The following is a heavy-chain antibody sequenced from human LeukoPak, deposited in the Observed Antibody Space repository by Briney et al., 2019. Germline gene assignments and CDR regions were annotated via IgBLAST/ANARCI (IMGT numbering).Heavy chain of an antibody. CDR1: GFTFSTYD. V-gene: IGHV3-30*18. CDR3: AKGGVPTAMVDY. J-gene: IGHJ4*02. CDR2: ISNDGSHK. D-gene: IGHD2-2*01. Sequence: QPGRSLRLSCVVSGFTFSTYDMHWVRQAPGKGLEWLAVISNDGSHKYYADSVKGRFTISRDNSNNTLSMQMNSLRIEDTAVYYCAKGGVPTAMVDYWGQGILVTVSS.